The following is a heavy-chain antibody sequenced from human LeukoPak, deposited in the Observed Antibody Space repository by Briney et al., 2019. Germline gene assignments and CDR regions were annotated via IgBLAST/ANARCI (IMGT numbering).Heavy chain of an antibody. Sequence: SQTLSLTCAVSGGSISSGGYSWSWIRQPPGKGLEWIGYIYHSGSTYYNSSLKSRVTISVDRSKNQFSLKLSSVTAADTAVYYCARESSTYCSSTSCYFVSGWFDPWGQGTLVTVSS. CDR3: ARESSTYCSSTSCYFVSGWFDP. CDR1: GGSISSGGYS. CDR2: IYHSGST. J-gene: IGHJ5*02. V-gene: IGHV4-30-2*01. D-gene: IGHD2-2*01.